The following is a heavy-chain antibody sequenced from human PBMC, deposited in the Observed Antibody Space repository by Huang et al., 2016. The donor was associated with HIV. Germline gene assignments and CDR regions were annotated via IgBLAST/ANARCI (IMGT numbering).Heavy chain of an antibody. CDR3: AKESRWFSDFDQ. D-gene: IGHD2-15*01. CDR2: ISYDGRSD. Sequence: QVQLVESGGGVVQPGTSLSLSCAASGFIFSNFGMHWVRQAPGKGVEWVAVISYDGRSDRYSDSVKGRFTISRDNDKNTLSLEMNRLRHDDTAVYYCAKESRWFSDFDQWGQGTLVTVSS. V-gene: IGHV3-30*18. CDR1: GFIFSNFG. J-gene: IGHJ5*02.